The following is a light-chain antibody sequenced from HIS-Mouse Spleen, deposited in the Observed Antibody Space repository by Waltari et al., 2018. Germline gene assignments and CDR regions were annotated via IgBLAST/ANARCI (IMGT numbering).Light chain of an antibody. CDR2: AAS. CDR1: QGISSY. V-gene: IGKV1-8*01. CDR3: QQYYSYPWT. J-gene: IGKJ1*01. Sequence: AIRMTQSPSSLSASTGDRVTITCRARQGISSYLAWYQQKPGKAPKLLIYAASTLQSGVPSRFSGSGSGTDFTLTISCLQSEDFATYYCQQYYSYPWTFDQGTKVEIK.